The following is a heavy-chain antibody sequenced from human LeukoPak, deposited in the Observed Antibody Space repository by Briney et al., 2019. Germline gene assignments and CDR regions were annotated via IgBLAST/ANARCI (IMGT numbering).Heavy chain of an antibody. D-gene: IGHD2-15*01. J-gene: IGHJ2*01. CDR1: GGSFSGYY. CDR2: INHSGST. Sequence: SETLSLTCAVYGGSFSGYYWSWIRQPPGKGLEWIGEINHSGSTNYNPSLKSRLTISVGTTKNQFSLKLSSVTAADTAVYYCARRRVVVVAATVPSLKRYWYFDLWGRGTLVTVSS. V-gene: IGHV4-34*01. CDR3: ARRRVVVVAATVPSLKRYWYFDL.